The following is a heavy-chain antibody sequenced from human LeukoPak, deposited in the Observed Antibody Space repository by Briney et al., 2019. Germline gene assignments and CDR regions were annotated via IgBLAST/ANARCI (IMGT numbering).Heavy chain of an antibody. CDR2: ISWDGGSR. CDR3: ARDLSVAENWFDP. V-gene: IGHV3-43*01. J-gene: IGHJ5*02. CDR1: GFTFDDFT. Sequence: GGSLTLSCAASGFTFDDFTMHWVRQAPGKGLEWVSLISWDGGSRYYADSVKGRFTISRDNSKNTLYLQMNSLRAEDTAVYYCARDLSVAENWFDPWGQGTLVTVSS.